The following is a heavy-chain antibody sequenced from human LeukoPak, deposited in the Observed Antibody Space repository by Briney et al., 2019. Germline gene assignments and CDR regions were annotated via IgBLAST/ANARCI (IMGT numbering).Heavy chain of an antibody. V-gene: IGHV4-4*07. D-gene: IGHD3-3*01. CDR2: IYTSGST. CDR3: ARDGRTIFGVAHTLDAFDI. J-gene: IGHJ3*02. CDR1: GGSISSYY. Sequence: PSETLSLTCTVSGGSISSYYWSWIRQPAGKGLEWIGRIYTSGSTNYNPSLKSRVTMSVDTSKNQFSLKLSSVTAADTAVYYCARDGRTIFGVAHTLDAFDIWGQGTMVTVSS.